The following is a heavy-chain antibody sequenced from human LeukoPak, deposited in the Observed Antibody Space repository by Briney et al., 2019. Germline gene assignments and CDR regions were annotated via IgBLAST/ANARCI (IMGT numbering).Heavy chain of an antibody. J-gene: IGHJ4*02. CDR1: GFTFSSYA. CDR3: ARAGGRRGDFPSDY. V-gene: IGHV3-30-3*01. CDR2: ISYDGSNK. D-gene: IGHD1-1*01. Sequence: PGRSLRLSCAAPGFTFSSYAMHWVRQAPGKGLEWVAVISYDGSNKYYADSVKGRFTISRDNSKNTLYLQMNSLRAEDTAVYYCARAGGRRGDFPSDYWGQGTLVTVSS.